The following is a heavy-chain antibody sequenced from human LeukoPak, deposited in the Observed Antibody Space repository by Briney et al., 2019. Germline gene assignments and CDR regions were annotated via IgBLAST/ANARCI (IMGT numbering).Heavy chain of an antibody. Sequence: SQTLSLTCTVSGGSISSGDYYWSWIRQPPGKGLEWIGYIYYSGSTYYNPSLKSRVTISVDTSKNQFSLKLSSVTAADTAVYYCARDGVSGLGGYFDYWGQGTLVTVSS. CDR1: GGSISSGDYY. J-gene: IGHJ4*02. CDR3: ARDGVSGLGGYFDY. CDR2: IYYSGST. D-gene: IGHD5-12*01. V-gene: IGHV4-30-4*08.